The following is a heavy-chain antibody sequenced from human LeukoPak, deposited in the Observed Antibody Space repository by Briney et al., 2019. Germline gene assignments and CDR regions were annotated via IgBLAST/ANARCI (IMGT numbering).Heavy chain of an antibody. J-gene: IGHJ4*02. Sequence: EASVTVSCTASGGTFSSYAISWVRQAPGQGLEWMGGIIPIFGTANYAQKFQGRVTITADESTSTAYMELSSLRSEDTAVYYCARPNSGYDSSLYYLDYWGQGTLVTVSS. D-gene: IGHD5-12*01. CDR2: IIPIFGTA. CDR1: GGTFSSYA. CDR3: ARPNSGYDSSLYYLDY. V-gene: IGHV1-69*13.